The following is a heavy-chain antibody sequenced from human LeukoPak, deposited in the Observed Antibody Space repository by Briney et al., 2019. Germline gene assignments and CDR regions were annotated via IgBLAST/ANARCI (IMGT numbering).Heavy chain of an antibody. CDR3: AKGVTSSDWNYGDY. J-gene: IGHJ4*02. CDR2: IVVGSGNT. D-gene: IGHD1-7*01. CDR1: GFTFNSSA. Sequence: PGGSLRLSCAASGFTFNSSAMQWVRQARGQRLEWIGWIVVGSGNTNYAQKFQERVTITRDMSTSTAYMELSSLRSEDTAVYHCAKGVTSSDWNYGDYWGQGTLVTVSS. V-gene: IGHV1-58*02.